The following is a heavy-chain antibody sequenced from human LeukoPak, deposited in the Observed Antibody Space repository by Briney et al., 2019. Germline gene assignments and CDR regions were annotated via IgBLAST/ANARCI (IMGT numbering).Heavy chain of an antibody. D-gene: IGHD3-22*01. J-gene: IGHJ4*02. CDR3: ARDTTYYYDSSGYPTN. CDR2: ISSSGSTI. CDR1: GFTFNNYN. Sequence: PGGSLRLSCATSGFTFNNYNMNWVRQAPGKGLEWVSYISSSGSTIYYADSVKGRFTISRDNAKNSLYLQMNSLRAEDTAVYYCARDTTYYYDSSGYPTNWGQGTLVTVSS. V-gene: IGHV3-48*04.